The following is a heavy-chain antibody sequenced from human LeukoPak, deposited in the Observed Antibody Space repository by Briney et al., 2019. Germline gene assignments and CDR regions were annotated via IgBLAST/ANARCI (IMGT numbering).Heavy chain of an antibody. V-gene: IGHV3-66*02. J-gene: IGHJ4*02. Sequence: GGSLRLSCAASGFTVSSKYMNWVRQAPGKGLGWVSVIYTGGSTYYADSVKGRFTISRDNSKNTVYLQMSSLKAEDTAMYYCAREGGTFAYYFDDWGQGTLVTVSS. D-gene: IGHD2/OR15-2a*01. CDR1: GFTVSSKY. CDR3: AREGGTFAYYFDD. CDR2: IYTGGST.